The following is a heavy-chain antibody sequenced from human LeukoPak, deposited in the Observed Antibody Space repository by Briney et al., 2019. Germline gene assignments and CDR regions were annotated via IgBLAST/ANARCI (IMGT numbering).Heavy chain of an antibody. J-gene: IGHJ2*01. CDR1: GASLTSYY. CDR3: ARSPFVGGVGATSWYFDL. V-gene: IGHV4-4*09. CDR2: IYTSADI. Sequence: SETLSLTCTVSGASLTSYYWTWIRQPPGKELEWIGNIYTSADINFNPSLMSRVTISLDASKRQFSLKLNSVSAADTAIYYCARSPFVGGVGATSWYFDLWGRGALVTVSS. D-gene: IGHD1-26*01.